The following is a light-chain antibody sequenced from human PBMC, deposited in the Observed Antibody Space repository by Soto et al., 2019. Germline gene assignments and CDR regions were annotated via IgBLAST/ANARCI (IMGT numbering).Light chain of an antibody. V-gene: IGLV2-8*01. CDR3: SSYAGSSNLV. CDR1: SSDVGGYNS. CDR2: EVS. J-gene: IGLJ2*01. Sequence: QSALTQPPSASGSPGQSVTISCTGTSSDVGGYNSVYWYQQHPGKAPKLIIYEVSERPSGVPDRFSGSKSGNTASLTVSGLQAEDEADYYCSSYAGSSNLVFGGGTKLTVL.